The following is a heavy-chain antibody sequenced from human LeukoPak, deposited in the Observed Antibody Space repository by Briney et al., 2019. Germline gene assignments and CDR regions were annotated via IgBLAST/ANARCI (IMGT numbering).Heavy chain of an antibody. CDR3: ARTSGSGSYFKKGPFDP. Sequence: SETLSLTCAVYGGSFSGYYWSWIRQPPGKGLEWIGEINHSGSTNYNPSLKSRVTISVDTSKNQFSLKPSSVTAADTAVYYCARTSGSGSYFKKGPFDPWGQGTLVTVSS. CDR2: INHSGST. J-gene: IGHJ5*02. D-gene: IGHD1-26*01. CDR1: GGSFSGYY. V-gene: IGHV4-34*01.